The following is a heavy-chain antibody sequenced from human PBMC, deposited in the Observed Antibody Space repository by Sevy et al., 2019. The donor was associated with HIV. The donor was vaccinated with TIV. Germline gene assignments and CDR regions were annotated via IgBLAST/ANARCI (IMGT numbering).Heavy chain of an antibody. CDR1: GFTFSTYG. CDR3: ARDLEFYDYGDYGPAFMPDY. Sequence: GGSLRLSCAASGFTFSTYGMHWVRQAPGKGLEWVAVIWFEGSNTYYADSVKGRFTISRDIAKNTLHIQMNSLRVEDTAVYDCARDLEFYDYGDYGPAFMPDYWGQGTLVTVSS. D-gene: IGHD4-17*01. J-gene: IGHJ4*02. V-gene: IGHV3-33*01. CDR2: IWFEGSNT.